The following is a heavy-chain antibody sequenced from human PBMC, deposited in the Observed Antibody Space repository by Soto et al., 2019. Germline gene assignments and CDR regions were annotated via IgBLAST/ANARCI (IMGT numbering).Heavy chain of an antibody. CDR2: IYYSGST. D-gene: IGHD6-13*01. Sequence: SETLSLTCTVSGGSISSYYWSWIRQPPGKGLEWIGYIYYSGSTNYNPSLKSRVTISVDTSKNQFSLKLSSVTAADTAVYYCARAQLAPYYYYGMGVWGQGTTVTVS. CDR3: ARAQLAPYYYYGMGV. J-gene: IGHJ6*02. V-gene: IGHV4-59*01. CDR1: GGSISSYY.